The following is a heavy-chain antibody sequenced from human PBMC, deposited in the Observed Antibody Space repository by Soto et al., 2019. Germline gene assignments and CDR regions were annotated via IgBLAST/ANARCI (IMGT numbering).Heavy chain of an antibody. V-gene: IGHV4-31*03. CDR3: ARGVLLLAAATLARYFFDY. CDR2: IFYSGST. D-gene: IGHD6-25*01. CDR1: GGSISSGGYY. Sequence: QVQLQESGPGLVKPSQTLSLTCTVSGGSISSGGYYWSWIRQHPGKGLEWIGHIFYSGSTYYNPSLKSRVTISVDTSKNLFSLKLSSVTAADTAVFYCARGVLLLAAATLARYFFDYWGQGTLVTVSS. J-gene: IGHJ4*02.